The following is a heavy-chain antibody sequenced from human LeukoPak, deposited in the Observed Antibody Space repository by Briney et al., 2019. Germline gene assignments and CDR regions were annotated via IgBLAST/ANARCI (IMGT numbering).Heavy chain of an antibody. CDR3: TSRITMVRGVLEPLDY. Sequence: PGGSLRLSCAASGFTFSGSAMHWVRQASGKGLEWVGRIRSKANSYATAYAASVKGRFTISRDDSKNTAYLQMNSLKTEDTAVYYCTSRITMVRGVLEPLDYWGQGTLVTVSS. J-gene: IGHJ4*02. D-gene: IGHD3-10*01. CDR2: IRSKANSYAT. CDR1: GFTFSGSA. V-gene: IGHV3-73*01.